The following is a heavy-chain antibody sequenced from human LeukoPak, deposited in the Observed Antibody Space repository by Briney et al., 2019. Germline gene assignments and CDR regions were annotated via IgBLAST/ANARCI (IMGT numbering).Heavy chain of an antibody. Sequence: SETLSLTCTVSGGSISSYYWSWIRQPPGKGLEWIGDIYYSGSTNYNPSLKSRVTISVDTSKNQFSLKLSSVTAADTAVYYCARRGTAIEDYFDYWGQGTLVTVSS. CDR1: GGSISSYY. V-gene: IGHV4-59*08. J-gene: IGHJ4*02. D-gene: IGHD2-21*02. CDR3: ARRGTAIEDYFDY. CDR2: IYYSGST.